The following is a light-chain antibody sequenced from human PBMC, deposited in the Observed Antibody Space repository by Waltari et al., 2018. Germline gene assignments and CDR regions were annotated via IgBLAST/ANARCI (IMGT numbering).Light chain of an antibody. CDR2: EGS. CDR3: CSYAGSSTLV. V-gene: IGLV2-23*01. J-gene: IGLJ3*02. CDR1: SSDVGSYNI. Sequence: QSALTQPASVSGSPGQSLPISCTGTSSDVGSYNIVSWYQQHPGKAPKLMMYEGSKRPSGVSNRFSGSKSGNTASLTISGLQAEDEADYYCCSYAGSSTLVFGGGTKLTVL.